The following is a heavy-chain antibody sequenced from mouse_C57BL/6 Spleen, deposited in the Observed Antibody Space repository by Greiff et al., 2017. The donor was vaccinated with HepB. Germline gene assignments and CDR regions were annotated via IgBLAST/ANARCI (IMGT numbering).Heavy chain of an antibody. CDR3: ARIYYDYDAMDY. Sequence: QVQLQQSGAELARPGASVKMSCKASGYTFTSYTMHWVKQRPGQGLEWIGYINPSSGYTKYNQKFKDKATLTADKSSSTAYMQLSSLTSEDSAVYYCARIYYDYDAMDYWGQGTSVTVSS. J-gene: IGHJ4*01. D-gene: IGHD2-1*01. V-gene: IGHV1-4*01. CDR2: INPSSGYT. CDR1: GYTFTSYT.